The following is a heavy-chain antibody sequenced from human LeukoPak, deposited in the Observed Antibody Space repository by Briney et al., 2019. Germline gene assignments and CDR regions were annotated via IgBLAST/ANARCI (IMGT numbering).Heavy chain of an antibody. CDR3: ALDDSSGYYGDAFDI. V-gene: IGHV3-48*01. CDR1: GFTFSSYS. CDR2: ISSSSSTI. Sequence: GGSLRLSCAASGFTFSSYSMNWVRQALGKGLEWVSYISSSSSTIYYADSVKGRFTISRDNAKNSLYLQMNSLRAEDTAVYYCALDDSSGYYGDAFDIWGQGTMVTVSS. J-gene: IGHJ3*02. D-gene: IGHD3-22*01.